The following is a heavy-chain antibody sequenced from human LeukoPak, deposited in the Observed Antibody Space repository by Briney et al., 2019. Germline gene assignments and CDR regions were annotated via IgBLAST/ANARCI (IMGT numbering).Heavy chain of an antibody. Sequence: ASVKVSCKASGYTFTSYGISWVRQAPGLGLEWMGWINTNTGNPTYAQGFTGRFVFSLDTSVSTAYLQISSLKAEDTAVYYCARVKTKDYYYGMDVWGQGTTVTVSS. J-gene: IGHJ6*02. CDR2: INTNTGNP. CDR3: ARVKTKDYYYGMDV. CDR1: GYTFTSYG. V-gene: IGHV7-4-1*02.